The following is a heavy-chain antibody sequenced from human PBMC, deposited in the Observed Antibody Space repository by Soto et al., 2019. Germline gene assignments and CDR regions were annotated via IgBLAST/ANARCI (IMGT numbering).Heavy chain of an antibody. D-gene: IGHD3-9*01. V-gene: IGHV4-39*01. CDR2: VYYRGST. CDR3: GRLEGLATILYYLDY. CDR1: GDCVYICSDY. J-gene: IGHJ4*02. Sequence: SGDCVYICSDYLAWNKKHSGKGLEWIGSVYYRGSTYYNPSLESRVTISVDKSKNQFSLKLMSLSAADTAVYYCGRLEGLATILYYLDYWRQGAPVTVSS.